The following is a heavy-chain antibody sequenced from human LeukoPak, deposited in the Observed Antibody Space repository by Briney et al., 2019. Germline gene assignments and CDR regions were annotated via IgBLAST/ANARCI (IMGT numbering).Heavy chain of an antibody. J-gene: IGHJ4*02. CDR3: ANESPFLDY. CDR2: ISGSGGST. Sequence: GGSLRLSCAASGFSFSGYAMSWVRPAPGKGVAWVSVISGSGGSTYYADSVKGRFTISRDNSKNTLYLQMNSLRAEDTAVYYCANESPFLDYWGQGALVTVSS. V-gene: IGHV3-23*01. CDR1: GFSFSGYA.